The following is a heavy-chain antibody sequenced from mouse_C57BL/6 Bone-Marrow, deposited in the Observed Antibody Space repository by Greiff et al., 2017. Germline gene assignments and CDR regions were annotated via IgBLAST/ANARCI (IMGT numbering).Heavy chain of an antibody. J-gene: IGHJ3*01. V-gene: IGHV5-6*02. CDR1: GFTFSSYG. CDR2: ISSGGSYT. Sequence: EVMLVESGGDLVKPGGSLKLSCAASGFTFSSYGMSWVRQTPDKRLEWVATISSGGSYTYYPDSVKGRFTISRDNAKNTLYLQMSSLKSDDTAMYYCARGVGIITTVGAGAYWGQGTLVTVSA. D-gene: IGHD1-1*01. CDR3: ARGVGIITTVGAGAY.